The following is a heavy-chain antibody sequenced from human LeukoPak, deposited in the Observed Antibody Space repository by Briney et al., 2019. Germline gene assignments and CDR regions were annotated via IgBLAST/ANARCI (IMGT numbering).Heavy chain of an antibody. CDR1: GYTFTGYY. CDR2: INPNSGGT. Sequence: RASVKVSCKASGYTFTGYYMHWVRQAPGQGLEWMGRINPNSGGTNYAQKFQGRVTMTRDTSISTAYMELSRLRSDDTAVSYCARAYRSGNRSPYFDYWCQGTVVTVSS. CDR3: ARAYRSGNRSPYFDY. D-gene: IGHD1-14*01. V-gene: IGHV1-2*06. J-gene: IGHJ4*02.